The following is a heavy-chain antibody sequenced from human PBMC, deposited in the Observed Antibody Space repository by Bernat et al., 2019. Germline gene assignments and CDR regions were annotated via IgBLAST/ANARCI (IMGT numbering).Heavy chain of an antibody. CDR1: GFTFSSYE. D-gene: IGHD5-12*01. Sequence: EVQLVESGGGLVQPGGSLRLSCAASGFTFSSYEMNWVRQAPGKGLEWVSYISSSGSTIYYADSVKGRFTISRDNAKNSLYLQMNSLRAEDTAVYYCAREGRGYSGYDSGSWGQGTLVTVSS. CDR2: ISSSGSTI. V-gene: IGHV3-48*03. J-gene: IGHJ5*02. CDR3: AREGRGYSGYDSGS.